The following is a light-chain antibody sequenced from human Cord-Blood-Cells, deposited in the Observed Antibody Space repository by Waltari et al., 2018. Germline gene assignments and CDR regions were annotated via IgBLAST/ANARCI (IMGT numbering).Light chain of an antibody. CDR2: AAS. CDR3: QQSYSTPLT. J-gene: IGKJ4*01. Sequence: DIQMKLSPSSLSVSVGVRATITCRASPSISSYLNWYQQKPGKAPKLLIYAASSLQSGVPSRFSGSGSGTDFTLTISSLQPEDFATYYCQQSYSTPLTFGGGTKVEIK. CDR1: PSISSY. V-gene: IGKV1-39*01.